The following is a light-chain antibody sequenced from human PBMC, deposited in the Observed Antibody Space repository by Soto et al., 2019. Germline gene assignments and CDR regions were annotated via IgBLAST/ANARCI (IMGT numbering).Light chain of an antibody. CDR2: LEGGESY. J-gene: IGLJ2*01. CDR1: SGHSSYI. Sequence: PVLTQSSSVSASLGFLLKLTCTLYSGHSSYIIAWHQQQPGKALRYLMKLEGGESYTKGSGVPDRFSGSTSGADRYVTISNVQPEDEGDYYCETWDSYTVIFGGGTKVTVL. CDR3: ETWDSYTVI. V-gene: IGLV4-60*03.